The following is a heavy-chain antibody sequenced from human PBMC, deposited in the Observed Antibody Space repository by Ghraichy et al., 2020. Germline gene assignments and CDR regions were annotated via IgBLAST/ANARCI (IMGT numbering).Heavy chain of an antibody. CDR1: GFALSGYN. CDR2: ITTSGRTI. CDR3: ARASTVVRFYYYAGMDV. V-gene: IGHV3-48*02. J-gene: IGHJ6*02. Sequence: SCVGSGFALSGYNLNWVRLSPGRGLEWVAYITTSGRTIFYADSVKGRFTISRDNAQNSLYLQMNSLTDEDTAVYYCARASTVVRFYYYAGMDVWGQGTTVTVSS. D-gene: IGHD4-23*01.